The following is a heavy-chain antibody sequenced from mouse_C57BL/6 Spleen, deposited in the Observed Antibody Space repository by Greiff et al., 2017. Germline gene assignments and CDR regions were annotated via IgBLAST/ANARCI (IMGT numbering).Heavy chain of an antibody. CDR2: IDPSDSYT. D-gene: IGHD3-2*02. V-gene: IGHV1-50*01. CDR3: ARGSSGLDY. J-gene: IGHJ2*01. Sequence: QVQLQQPGAELVKPGASVKLSCKASGYTFTSYWMQWVKQRPGQGLEWIGEIDPSDSYTNYNQKFKGKATLTVDTSSSTAYMQLSSLTSEDSAVYDCARGSSGLDYWGQGTTLTVSS. CDR1: GYTFTSYW.